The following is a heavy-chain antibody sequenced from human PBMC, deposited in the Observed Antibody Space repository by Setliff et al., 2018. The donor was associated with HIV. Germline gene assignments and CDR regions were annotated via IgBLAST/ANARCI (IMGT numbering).Heavy chain of an antibody. D-gene: IGHD5-12*01. J-gene: IGHJ5*02. Sequence: ASVKVSCKASGYTFTDFYIHWVRQAPGQGLEWIGRINPKSGVADYLKKFQGRVTMTADTLINTAHMELIRPRFDDTAVYYCARAHFLVAMTRNWFDPWGQGTLVTVSS. CDR2: INPKSGVA. CDR3: ARAHFLVAMTRNWFDP. V-gene: IGHV1-2*06. CDR1: GYTFTDFY.